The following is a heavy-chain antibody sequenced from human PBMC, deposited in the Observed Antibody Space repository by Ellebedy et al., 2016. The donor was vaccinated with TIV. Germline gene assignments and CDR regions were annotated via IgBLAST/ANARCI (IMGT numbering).Heavy chain of an antibody. CDR3: ARVYSAALACDY. CDR2: IKQDGSEK. J-gene: IGHJ4*02. CDR1: GFTFSSYW. V-gene: IGHV3-7*04. D-gene: IGHD2-15*01. Sequence: GESLKISCAASGFTFSSYWMSWVRQAPGKGLEWVANIKQDGSEKYYADSVKGRFTISRDNSKNTLYLQMNSLRAEDTAVYYCARVYSAALACDYWGQGTLVTVSS.